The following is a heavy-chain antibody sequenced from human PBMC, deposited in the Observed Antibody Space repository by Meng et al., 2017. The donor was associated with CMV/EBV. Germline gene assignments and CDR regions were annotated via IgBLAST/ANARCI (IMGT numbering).Heavy chain of an antibody. CDR1: GLPISNYW. Sequence: LVESGGCLVQSGGSLSFSCAASGLPISNYWMSWVRQAPGKGLEWVANIKNDGSERYYVDSVKGRFSISRDNADNSLYLQMNNLRAEDTAVYYCRLGHYSQDWGQGTLVTVSS. CDR2: IKNDGSER. J-gene: IGHJ4*02. V-gene: IGHV3-7*02. D-gene: IGHD4-17*01. CDR3: RLGHYSQD.